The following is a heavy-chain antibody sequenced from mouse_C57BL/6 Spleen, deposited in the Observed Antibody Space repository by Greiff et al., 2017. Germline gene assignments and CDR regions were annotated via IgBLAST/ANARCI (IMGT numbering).Heavy chain of an antibody. CDR3: ARSSPYYYAMDY. Sequence: QVQLQQPGAELVRPGTSVKLSCKASGYTFTSYWMHWVKQRPGQGLEWIGVIDPSDSYTNYNQKFKGKATLTVDQSSSTAYMQLSSLTSEDSAVYYCARSSPYYYAMDYWGQGTSVTVSA. V-gene: IGHV1-59*01. CDR1: GYTFTSYW. CDR2: IDPSDSYT. J-gene: IGHJ4*01.